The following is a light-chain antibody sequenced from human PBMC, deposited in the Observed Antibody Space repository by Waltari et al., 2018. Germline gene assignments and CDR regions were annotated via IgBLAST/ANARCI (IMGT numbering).Light chain of an antibody. CDR3: QQYFSGPLT. V-gene: IGKV1-NL1*01. Sequence: IQMTQSPSSLSGSVGDRVTISCRASQDITNALAWYQHKLGRAPKLLIYATSKLEGGVPVRFSGRGSGTTYTLTIDSLQSDDSASYCCQQYFSGPLTFGGGSKIEI. CDR2: ATS. CDR1: QDITNA. J-gene: IGKJ4*01.